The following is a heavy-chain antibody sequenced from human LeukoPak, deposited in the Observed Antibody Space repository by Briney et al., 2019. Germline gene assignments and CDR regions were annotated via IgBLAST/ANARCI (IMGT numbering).Heavy chain of an antibody. CDR1: GGSISSTNYY. J-gene: IGHJ5*02. CDR3: ARSCGTTSCSDGDWFDP. CDR2: MHYSGNT. D-gene: IGHD2-2*01. Sequence: SETLSLTCAVSGGSISSTNYYWGWIRQPPGKRLEWIASMHYSGNTYFNPSLKSRVTISVDTSKNQFSLRLSSVTAADTAVYYCARSCGTTSCSDGDWFDPWGQGTLVTVSS. V-gene: IGHV4-39*01.